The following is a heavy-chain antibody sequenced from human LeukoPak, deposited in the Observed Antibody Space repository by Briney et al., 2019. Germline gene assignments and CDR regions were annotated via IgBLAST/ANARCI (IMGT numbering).Heavy chain of an antibody. J-gene: IGHJ4*02. CDR2: INSYSSHI. V-gene: IGHV3-21*01. CDR1: EFTFSTSA. Sequence: GGSLRLSCAASEFTFSTSAMNWVRQVPGKGLEWVSSINSYSSHIYYAASVRGRFTVSRDNARNSVFLQMNSLTAEDTAAYYCARDPERYLRTGKFDYWGQGTLVTVSS. CDR3: ARDPERYLRTGKFDY. D-gene: IGHD5/OR15-5a*01.